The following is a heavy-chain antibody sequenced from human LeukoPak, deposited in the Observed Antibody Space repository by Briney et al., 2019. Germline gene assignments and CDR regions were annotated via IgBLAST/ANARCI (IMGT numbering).Heavy chain of an antibody. CDR3: ARDRRVYSSSTYDY. V-gene: IGHV3-21*01. CDR2: ISSSSSYI. D-gene: IGHD6-13*01. J-gene: IGHJ4*02. Sequence: GGSLRLSCAASGFTFSSYSMNWVRQAPGKGLEWVSSISSSSSYIYYADSVKGRFTISRDDAKNSLYLQMNSLRAEDTAVYYCARDRRVYSSSTYDYWGQGTLVTVSS. CDR1: GFTFSSYS.